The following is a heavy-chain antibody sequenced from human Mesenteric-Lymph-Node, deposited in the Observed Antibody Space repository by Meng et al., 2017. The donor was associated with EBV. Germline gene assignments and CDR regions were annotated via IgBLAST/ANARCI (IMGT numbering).Heavy chain of an antibody. CDR1: GGSIRTTNW. V-gene: IGHV4-4*02. CDR3: ARAGGLTGFPHGAFDL. CDR2: IYHRGNN. J-gene: IGHJ4*02. Sequence: RESVPGPVEPSVTLFLICAAAGGSIRTTNWGSWVRQSPGKGLEWIGEIYHRGNNNYNPSLMSRAAISADTSKNQFSLKLNSVTAADTAVYYCARAGGLTGFPHGAFDLWSPGTLVTVSS. D-gene: IGHD3-9*01.